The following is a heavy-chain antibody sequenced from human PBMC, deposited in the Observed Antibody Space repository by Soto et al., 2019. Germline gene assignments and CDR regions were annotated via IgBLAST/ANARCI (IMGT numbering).Heavy chain of an antibody. V-gene: IGHV1-69*13. CDR2: IIPIFHTS. Sequence: EASVKVSCKASRGTFSSFAISWVRQAPGQGLEWMGWIIPIFHTSNYARNFQGTVTITADESTSTAFLELSSLRSDDTAVYYCARTPTDRFLQSSPTYYYFGMDVWGQGTTVTV. CDR3: ARTPTDRFLQSSPTYYYFGMDV. D-gene: IGHD3-3*01. CDR1: RGTFSSFA. J-gene: IGHJ6*02.